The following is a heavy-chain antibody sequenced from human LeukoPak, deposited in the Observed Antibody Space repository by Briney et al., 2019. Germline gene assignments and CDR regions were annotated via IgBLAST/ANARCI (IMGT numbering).Heavy chain of an antibody. CDR1: GFTFSSYA. Sequence: PGGSLRLSCAASGFTFSSYAMSWVRQAPGKGLEWVSAISGSGGSTYYADSVKGRFTISRDNAKNSLYLQMNSLRAEDTAVYYCAREPDYYDSSGYAERDAFDIWGQGTMVTVSS. CDR2: ISGSGGST. V-gene: IGHV3-23*01. CDR3: AREPDYYDSSGYAERDAFDI. D-gene: IGHD3-22*01. J-gene: IGHJ3*02.